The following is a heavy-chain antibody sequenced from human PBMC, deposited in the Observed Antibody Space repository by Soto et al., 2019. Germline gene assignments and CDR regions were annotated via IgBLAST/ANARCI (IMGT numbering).Heavy chain of an antibody. V-gene: IGHV4-39*07. J-gene: IGHJ4*02. CDR2: IYYSGST. Sequence: SETLSLTCTVSGGSISSNNYYWGWIRQPPGKGLEWIGSIYYSGSTYYNPSLKSRVTISVDTSKNQFSLKLSSVTVADTAVYYCARDLGYCSGGSCWPFDYWGQGTLVTVSS. CDR3: ARDLGYCSGGSCWPFDY. D-gene: IGHD2-15*01. CDR1: GGSISSNNYY.